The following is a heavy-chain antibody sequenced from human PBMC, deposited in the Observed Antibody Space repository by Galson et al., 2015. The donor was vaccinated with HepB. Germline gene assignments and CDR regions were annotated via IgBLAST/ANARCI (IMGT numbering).Heavy chain of an antibody. Sequence: SLRLSCAASGFTFSSYWMSWVRQAPGQGLEWVANIDQNGNEKFYVDSVKGRFTISRDNAQNSLYLQMNSLRAEDTAVCYCAKDRAVVTLGAFDYWGLGTLVTVSS. CDR3: AKDRAVVTLGAFDY. D-gene: IGHD4-23*01. J-gene: IGHJ4*02. V-gene: IGHV3-7*01. CDR2: IDQNGNEK. CDR1: GFTFSSYW.